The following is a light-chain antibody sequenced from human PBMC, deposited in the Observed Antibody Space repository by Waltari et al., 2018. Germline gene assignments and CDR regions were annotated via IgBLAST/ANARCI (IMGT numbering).Light chain of an antibody. V-gene: IGLV2-23*01. CDR1: SSDVGSYNL. CDR2: EGS. J-gene: IGLJ1*01. Sequence: QSALTQPASVSGSPGQSITISCTGTSSDVGSYNLVSWYQQHPCKAPKLMIYEGSKRPSGVSHRFSGSKSGNTASLTISGLQAEDEADYFCSTYADSSTLYVFGTGTKVTVL. CDR3: STYADSSTLYV.